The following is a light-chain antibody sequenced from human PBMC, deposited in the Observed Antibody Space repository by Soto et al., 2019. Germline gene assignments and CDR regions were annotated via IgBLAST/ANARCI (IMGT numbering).Light chain of an antibody. J-gene: IGKJ5*01. Sequence: DIQMTQSPSSLSASVGDRVTITCRAGQNIFSSLNWYQQKPGKAPKLLIHAASSLQSGVPSRFSGSGSGTDFTLTITSLQPEDFATYYCQQSYNSPPITFGQGTRLEIK. CDR1: QNIFSS. V-gene: IGKV1-39*01. CDR2: AAS. CDR3: QQSYNSPPIT.